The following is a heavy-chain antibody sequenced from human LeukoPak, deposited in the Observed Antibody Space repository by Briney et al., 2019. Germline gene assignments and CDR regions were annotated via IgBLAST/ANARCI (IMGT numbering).Heavy chain of an antibody. Sequence: PGGSLRLSCVVSGLTLNYGMSWVRQAPGKGLEWVSYVSATGYTTSYADSVKGRFTISRDNAKNTVFLQMKSLRAEDTAVYYCAKGAVGKTESSGYPPHFDSWGQGTLVTVSS. CDR2: VSATGYTT. V-gene: IGHV3-23*01. CDR1: GLTLNYG. J-gene: IGHJ4*02. CDR3: AKGAVGKTESSGYPPHFDS. D-gene: IGHD3-22*01.